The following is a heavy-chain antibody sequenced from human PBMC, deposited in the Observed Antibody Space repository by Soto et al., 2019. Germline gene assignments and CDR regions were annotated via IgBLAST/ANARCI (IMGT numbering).Heavy chain of an antibody. J-gene: IGHJ5*02. D-gene: IGHD2-8*01. V-gene: IGHV3-23*01. CDR2: ISGSGGST. Sequence: EVQLLESGGGLVQPGGSLRLSCAASGFTFSSYAMSWVRQAPGKGLEWVSAISGSGGSTYYADSVKGRYTISRDNSKNTLYLQMNSLRAEDPAVYYCAKGPRILYPFDPWGQGTLVTVSS. CDR3: AKGPRILYPFDP. CDR1: GFTFSSYA.